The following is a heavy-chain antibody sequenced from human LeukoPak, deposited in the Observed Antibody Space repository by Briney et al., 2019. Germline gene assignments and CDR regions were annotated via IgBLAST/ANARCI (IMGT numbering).Heavy chain of an antibody. CDR3: AKPLNSHDFVVNSFSS. CDR2: ISSSSNYR. Sequence: GGSLRLSCAASGFTFKIYSMNWVRQAPGKGLEWVSSISSSSNYRYFADSVNGRFTISRDNAKNSLYLQMNSLRAEDTAVYYCAKPLNSHDFVVNSFSSWGKGTLVTVSS. V-gene: IGHV3-21*06. CDR1: GFTFKIYS. J-gene: IGHJ5*01. D-gene: IGHD1-1*01.